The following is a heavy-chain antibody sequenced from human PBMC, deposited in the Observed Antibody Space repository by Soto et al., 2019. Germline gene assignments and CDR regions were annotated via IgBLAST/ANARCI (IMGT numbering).Heavy chain of an antibody. CDR3: SLSGGGSFYYFDY. CDR2: IYYSGST. J-gene: IGHJ4*02. Sequence: QVQLQESGPGLVKPSQTLSLTCTVSGGSISSGGYYWSWIRQHPGKGLEWIGYIYYSGSTYYNPSLKSRVTISVDTSKNQCSLKLSSVTAADTAVYYCSLSGGGSFYYFDYWGQGTLVTVSS. V-gene: IGHV4-31*03. CDR1: GGSISSGGYY. D-gene: IGHD2-15*01.